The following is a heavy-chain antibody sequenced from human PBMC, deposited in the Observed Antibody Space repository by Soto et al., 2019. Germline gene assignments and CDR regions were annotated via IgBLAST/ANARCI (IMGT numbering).Heavy chain of an antibody. CDR3: ARPIAAAGTWGGNWFDP. Sequence: QITLKESGPTLVKPTQTLTLTCTFSGFSLSTSGVGVGWIRQPPGKALEWLALIYWNDDKRYSPSLKSRLTITKETSKNQVVLTMTNMDPVDTATYYCARPIAAAGTWGGNWFDPWGQGTLVTVSS. J-gene: IGHJ5*02. CDR2: IYWNDDK. CDR1: GFSLSTSGVG. D-gene: IGHD6-13*01. V-gene: IGHV2-5*01.